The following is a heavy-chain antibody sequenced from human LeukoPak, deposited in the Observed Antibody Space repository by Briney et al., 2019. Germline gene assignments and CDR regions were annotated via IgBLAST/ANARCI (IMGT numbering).Heavy chain of an antibody. CDR2: ISAHNGNT. Sequence: ASVKVSCKASGYTFTSYGISWVRQAPGQGLEWMGWISAHNGNTNYAQKLQGRVTMTTDTSTSTAYMELRSLRSDDTAVYYCATSTVTTSPFDYWGQGTLVTVSS. V-gene: IGHV1-18*01. CDR3: ATSTVTTSPFDY. D-gene: IGHD4-17*01. CDR1: GYTFTSYG. J-gene: IGHJ4*02.